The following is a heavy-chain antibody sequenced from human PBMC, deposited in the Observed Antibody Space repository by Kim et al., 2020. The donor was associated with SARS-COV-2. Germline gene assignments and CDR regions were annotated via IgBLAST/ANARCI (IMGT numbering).Heavy chain of an antibody. CDR2: DGSEK. V-gene: IGHV3-7*01. Sequence: DGSEKYYVDSVKSRFTISRDHAKNSLYLHMNSLRAEDTAVYSCARNRIDYWGQGTLVTVSS. CDR3: ARNRIDY. J-gene: IGHJ4*02.